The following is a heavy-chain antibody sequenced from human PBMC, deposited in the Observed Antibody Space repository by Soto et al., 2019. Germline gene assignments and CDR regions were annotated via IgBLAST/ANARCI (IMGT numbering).Heavy chain of an antibody. Sequence: GGSLRLSCAASGFTFSSYSMNWVRQAPGKGLEWVSYISSSSSTIYYADSVKGRFTISRDNAKNSLYLQMNSLRAEDTAVYYCARDHHYGDYLRSHWFDPWGKGTLVTVSS. J-gene: IGHJ5*02. CDR1: GFTFSSYS. CDR3: ARDHHYGDYLRSHWFDP. CDR2: ISSSSSTI. D-gene: IGHD4-17*01. V-gene: IGHV3-48*01.